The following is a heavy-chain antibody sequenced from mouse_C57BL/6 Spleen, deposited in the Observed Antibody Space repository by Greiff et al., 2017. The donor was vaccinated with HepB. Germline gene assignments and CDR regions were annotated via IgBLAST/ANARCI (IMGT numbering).Heavy chain of an antibody. Sequence: EVQRVESGGGLVKPGGSLKLSCAASGFTFSSYAMSWVRQTPEKRLEWVATISDGGSYTYYPDNVKGRFTISRDNAKNNLYLQLSHLKSEDTAMYYCAREESTVVALDYWGQGTSVTVSS. V-gene: IGHV5-4*01. CDR3: AREESTVVALDY. J-gene: IGHJ4*01. CDR1: GFTFSSYA. CDR2: ISDGGSYT. D-gene: IGHD1-1*01.